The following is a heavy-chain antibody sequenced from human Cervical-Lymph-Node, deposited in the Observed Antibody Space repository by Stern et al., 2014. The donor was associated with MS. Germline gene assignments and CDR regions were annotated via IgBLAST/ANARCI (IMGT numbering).Heavy chain of an antibody. CDR1: GGSISSYY. Sequence: QVQLVESGPGLVKPSETLSLTCTVSGGSISSYYWSWIRQPAGKGLEWIGRVYSTGSINYNPSLESRGTMSVDTSNNQSSPRPRSVTAADTAVYYCAREQADTAMVMDFWGQGTLVTVSS. V-gene: IGHV4-4*07. CDR3: AREQADTAMVMDF. CDR2: VYSTGSI. D-gene: IGHD5-18*01. J-gene: IGHJ4*02.